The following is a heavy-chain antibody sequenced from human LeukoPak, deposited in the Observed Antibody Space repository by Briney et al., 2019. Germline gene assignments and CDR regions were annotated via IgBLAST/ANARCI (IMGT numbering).Heavy chain of an antibody. CDR3: AKIYDYGDSYYFDY. J-gene: IGHJ4*02. CDR2: ISGSGGST. CDR1: GFTFSSYA. D-gene: IGHD4-17*01. V-gene: IGHV3-23*01. Sequence: GGSLRLSCAASGFTFSSYAMSRVRQAPGKGLEWVSAISGSGGSTYYADSVKGRFTISRDNSKNTLYLQMNSLRAEDTAVYYCAKIYDYGDSYYFDYWGQGTLVTVSS.